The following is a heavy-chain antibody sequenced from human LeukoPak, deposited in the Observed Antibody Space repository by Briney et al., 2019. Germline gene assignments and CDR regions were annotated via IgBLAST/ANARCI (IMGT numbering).Heavy chain of an antibody. CDR1: GYTFTGYY. J-gene: IGHJ4*02. D-gene: IGHD1-20*01. V-gene: IGHV1-2*02. CDR3: ARADLITGTSFDY. Sequence: ASVKVSCKASGYTFTGYYIHWVRQAPGQGLEWMGWINTSSGATNYAQKFQGRVTITADESTSTAYMELSSLRSEDTAVYYCARADLITGTSFDYWGQGTLVTVSS. CDR2: INTSSGAT.